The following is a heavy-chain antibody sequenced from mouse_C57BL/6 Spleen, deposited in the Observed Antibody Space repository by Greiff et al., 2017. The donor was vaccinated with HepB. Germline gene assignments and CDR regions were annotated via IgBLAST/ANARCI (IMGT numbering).Heavy chain of an antibody. Sequence: QVQLQQPGAELVKPGASVKLSCKASGYTFTSYWMHWVKQRPGQGLEWIGMIHPNSGSTNYNEKFKSKATLTVDKSSSTAYMQLSSLTSEDSAVYYCARSDWATVVVDYWGQGTTLTVSS. D-gene: IGHD1-1*01. V-gene: IGHV1-64*01. J-gene: IGHJ2*01. CDR1: GYTFTSYW. CDR2: IHPNSGST. CDR3: ARSDWATVVVDY.